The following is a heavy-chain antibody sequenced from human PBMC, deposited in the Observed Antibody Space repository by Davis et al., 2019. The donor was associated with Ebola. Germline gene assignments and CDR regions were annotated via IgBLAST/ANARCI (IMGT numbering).Heavy chain of an antibody. D-gene: IGHD2-21*02. CDR2: ISWSSATK. CDR3: ARSTALYYYGMDV. CDR1: GFSFDDYA. J-gene: IGHJ6*02. Sequence: SLKISCAASGFSFDDYAMHWVRQAPGEGLEWVSGISWSSATKVYADSVKGRFTISRDNTKNSLYLQMYSLRTEDTALYYCARSTALYYYGMDVWGQGTTVTVSS. V-gene: IGHV3-9*01.